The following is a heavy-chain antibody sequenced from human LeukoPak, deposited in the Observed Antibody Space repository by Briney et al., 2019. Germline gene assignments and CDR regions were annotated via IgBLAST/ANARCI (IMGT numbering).Heavy chain of an antibody. J-gene: IGHJ6*03. CDR3: ARGRSGCSSTSCYGWWKHYYYYYYMDV. CDR2: MNPNSGNT. V-gene: IGHV1-8*03. D-gene: IGHD2-2*01. CDR1: GYTFTSYD. Sequence: ASVKVSCKASGYTFTSYDINWVRQATGQGLEWMGWMNPNSGNTGCAQKFQGRVTITRNTSISTAYMELSSLRSEDTAVYYGARGRSGCSSTSCYGWWKHYYYYYYMDVWGKGTTVTVSS.